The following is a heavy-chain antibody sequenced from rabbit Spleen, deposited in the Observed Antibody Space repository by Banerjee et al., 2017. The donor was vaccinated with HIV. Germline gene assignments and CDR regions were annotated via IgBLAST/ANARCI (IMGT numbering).Heavy chain of an antibody. D-gene: IGHD1-1*01. CDR2: AYAGSSGST. CDR1: GFSFNSGYD. V-gene: IGHV1S40*01. CDR3: ARDLDGVIGWNFGW. Sequence: QSLEESGGGLVKPGASLTLTCKASGFSFNSGYDMCWVRQAPGKGLEWVACAYAGSSGSTYSATWVNGRFTISKTSSTMVFLQMTSLTAADTATYFCARDLDGVIGWNFGWWGPGTLVTVS. J-gene: IGHJ4*01.